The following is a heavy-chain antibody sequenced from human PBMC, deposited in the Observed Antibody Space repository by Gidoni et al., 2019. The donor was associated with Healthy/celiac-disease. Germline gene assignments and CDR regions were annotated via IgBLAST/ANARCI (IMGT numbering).Heavy chain of an antibody. V-gene: IGHV1-69*10. J-gene: IGHJ4*02. CDR2: IIPILGIA. CDR1: GGTFSSYA. CDR3: ARVPLGYCSRTSCYGFDY. Sequence: QVQLVQSGAEVKKPGSSVKVSCKASGGTFSSYAINWVRQAPGQGLEWMGGIIPILGIANYAQKFQGRVTISADKSTRTAYTELSSLRSEDTAVYYCARVPLGYCSRTSCYGFDYWGQGTLVTVSS. D-gene: IGHD2-2*01.